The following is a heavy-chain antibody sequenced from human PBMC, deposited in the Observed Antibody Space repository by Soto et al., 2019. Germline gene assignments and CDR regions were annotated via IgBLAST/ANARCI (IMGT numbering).Heavy chain of an antibody. CDR2: ISSDTSTI. CDR1: GFIFSDYY. CDR3: ARDLKAVVNHIHHNNNGLHX. V-gene: IGHV3-11*01. D-gene: IGHD3-22*01. J-gene: IGHJ6*02. Sequence: GGSLRLSGSASGFIFSDYYMSWIRQAPGKGLEWLSYISSDTSTISYAYSVKVRFTISSDNTNNFLYLQMNSLKAEDTAVYFFARDLKAVVNHIHHNNNGLHXWSQGTTVTI.